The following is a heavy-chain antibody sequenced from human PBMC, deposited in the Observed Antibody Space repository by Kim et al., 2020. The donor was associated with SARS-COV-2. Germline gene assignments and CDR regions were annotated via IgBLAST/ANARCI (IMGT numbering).Heavy chain of an antibody. CDR2: VSGRGFTT. V-gene: IGHV3-23*01. J-gene: IGHJ4*03. CDR3: AKGLLYRYHDVGYYYFEN. Sequence: GGSLRLSCEGFGFTFKNYAMSWVRRAPGKGLEWVASVSGRGFTTHPGGSMEGRFRISRNNALNTVFLEIDSLRGEDTAMYYCAKGLLYRYHDVGYYYFENWGRGTLVTVSS. CDR1: GFTFKNYA. D-gene: IGHD1-26*01.